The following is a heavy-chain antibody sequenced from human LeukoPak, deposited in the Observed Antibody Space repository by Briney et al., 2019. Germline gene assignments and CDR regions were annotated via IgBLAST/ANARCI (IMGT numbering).Heavy chain of an antibody. Sequence: GGSLRLSCAASGFTFSSYGMHWVRQAPGKGLEWVTFIRHDGSNKYYADSVKGRFTISRDNSKNMLYLQMNSLRAEDTAVYYCAKDFNYDFWSGHFFDYWGQGTLVTVSS. CDR1: GFTFSSYG. V-gene: IGHV3-30*02. CDR2: IRHDGSNK. CDR3: AKDFNYDFWSGHFFDY. J-gene: IGHJ4*02. D-gene: IGHD3-3*01.